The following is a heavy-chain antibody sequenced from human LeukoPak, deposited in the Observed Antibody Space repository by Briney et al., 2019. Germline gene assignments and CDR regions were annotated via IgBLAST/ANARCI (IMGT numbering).Heavy chain of an antibody. CDR1: GGSFSGYY. CDR2: IYYSGST. V-gene: IGHV4-34*01. Sequence: SETLSLTCAVYGGSFSGYYWSWIRQPPGKGLEWIGSIYYSGSTYYNPSLKSRVTISVDTSKNQFSLKLSSVTAADTAVYYCARILNSGGSFHSGGRGPLATVSS. CDR3: ARILNSGGSFHS. D-gene: IGHD6-19*01. J-gene: IGHJ4*02.